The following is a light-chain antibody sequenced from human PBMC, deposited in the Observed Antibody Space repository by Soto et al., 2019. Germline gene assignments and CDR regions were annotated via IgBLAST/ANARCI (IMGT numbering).Light chain of an antibody. CDR2: EVT. CDR3: SSSTSTTTWL. J-gene: IGLJ3*02. V-gene: IGLV2-14*01. CDR1: SSDVGGYNY. Sequence: QSALTQPASVSGSPGQSITISCTGTSSDVGGYNYVSWYQQHPGKAPQLVIFEVTNRPSGVSNRFSGSKSGNTASLTISGLQAEDDAVYYCSSSTSTTTWLFGGGTKLTVL.